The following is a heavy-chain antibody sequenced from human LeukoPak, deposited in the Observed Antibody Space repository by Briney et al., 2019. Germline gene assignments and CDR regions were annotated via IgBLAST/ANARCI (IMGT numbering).Heavy chain of an antibody. J-gene: IGHJ6*02. CDR1: GYTFSSYG. CDR3: ARDRSWLRPYYGMVV. D-gene: IGHD5-12*01. CDR2: ISAYNGNT. Sequence: ASVKVSCKASGYTFSSYGISWVRQAPGQGLEWMGWISAYNGNTNYAQKLQGRVTMTTDTSTSTAYMELRSLRSDDTAVYYCARDRSWLRPYYGMVVWGQGTTVTVSS. V-gene: IGHV1-18*01.